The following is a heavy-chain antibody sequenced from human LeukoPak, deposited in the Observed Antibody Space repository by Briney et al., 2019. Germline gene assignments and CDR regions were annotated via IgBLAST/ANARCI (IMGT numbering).Heavy chain of an antibody. CDR2: FDPDDGEI. Sequence: ASVKVSCKVSGYSVSESSMHWVRQAPGQGLEWMGGFDPDDGEIVYAQKFQGRLSMTEDTSTDTAYMELKRLTSDDTAVYYCATWSERGDWLDPWGQGTLVTVSS. CDR1: GYSVSESS. V-gene: IGHV1-24*01. D-gene: IGHD5-24*01. CDR3: ATWSERGDWLDP. J-gene: IGHJ5*02.